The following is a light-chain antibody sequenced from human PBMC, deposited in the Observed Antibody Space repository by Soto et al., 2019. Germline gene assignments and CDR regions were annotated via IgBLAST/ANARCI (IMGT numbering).Light chain of an antibody. Sequence: IQMTQSPSSLSASVGARVTINCRASQGIRNDLGWYQQKXGKAPKLLIYAASSLQSWVPSRFSGSGSGPDFALSICSLQPEYFAVYYCQQRNDWRRGTFGQGTKVDIK. J-gene: IGKJ1*01. CDR3: QQRNDWRRGT. CDR2: AAS. CDR1: QGIRND. V-gene: IGKV1-17*01.